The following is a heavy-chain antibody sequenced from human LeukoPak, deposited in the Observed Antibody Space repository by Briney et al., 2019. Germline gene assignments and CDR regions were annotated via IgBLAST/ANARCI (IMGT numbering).Heavy chain of an antibody. CDR2: VFYSGGT. V-gene: IGHV4-59*08. J-gene: IGHJ5*02. D-gene: IGHD3-16*01. CDR1: GGSISGFH. Sequence: SETLSLTCTVSGGSISGFHWSWIRQPPGKGLDYIGDVFYSGGTNYNPSLKSRLTISVDTSRNQFSLKLTSVTAADTAVYYCARLYAGAYTRLDPRGQGILVAVSS. CDR3: ARLYAGAYTRLDP.